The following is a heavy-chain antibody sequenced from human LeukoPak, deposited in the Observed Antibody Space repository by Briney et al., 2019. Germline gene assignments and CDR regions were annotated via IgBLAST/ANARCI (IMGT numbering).Heavy chain of an antibody. D-gene: IGHD4-17*01. CDR2: ISSSSSYI. CDR3: ARADYGDFTFDY. CDR1: GFTFSSYS. Sequence: KPGGSLRLSCAASGFTFSSYSMNWVRQAPGKGLEWVSSISSSSSYIYYADSVKGRFTISRDNAKNSLYLQMNSLRAEDTAVYYCARADYGDFTFDYWGQGTLVTVSS. J-gene: IGHJ4*02. V-gene: IGHV3-21*01.